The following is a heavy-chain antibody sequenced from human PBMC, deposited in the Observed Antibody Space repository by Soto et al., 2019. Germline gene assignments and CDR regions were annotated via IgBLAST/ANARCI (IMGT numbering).Heavy chain of an antibody. CDR1: GFTFSDHC. Sequence: EVQLVESGGGVVQPGGSLRLSCAASGFTFSDHCMDWVRQAPGKGLEWVARSRNRGNSQTTEYAASVKGRFTISRDESKSSLYLQMNSLKIEDMAVYYCTRGLLGGAPSYTFHGMDVWGQGTTVTVSS. J-gene: IGHJ6*01. D-gene: IGHD1-26*01. CDR2: SRNRGNSQTT. CDR3: TRGLLGGAPSYTFHGMDV. V-gene: IGHV3-72*01.